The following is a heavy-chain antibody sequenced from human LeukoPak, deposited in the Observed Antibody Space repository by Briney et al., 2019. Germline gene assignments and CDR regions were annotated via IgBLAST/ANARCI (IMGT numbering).Heavy chain of an antibody. V-gene: IGHV4-61*02. CDR2: IYTSGST. CDR1: GGSISSGSYY. D-gene: IGHD1/OR15-1a*01. Sequence: PSETLSLTRTVSGGSISSGSYYWSWIRQPAGKGLEWIGRIYTSGSTNYNPSLKSRVTISVDTSKNQFSLKLSSVAAADTAVYYCARNKPGYYYYYMDVWGKGTTVTVSS. J-gene: IGHJ6*03. CDR3: ARNKPGYYYYYMDV.